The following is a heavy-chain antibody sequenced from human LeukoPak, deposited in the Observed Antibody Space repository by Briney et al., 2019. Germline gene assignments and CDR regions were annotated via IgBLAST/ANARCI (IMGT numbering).Heavy chain of an antibody. J-gene: IGHJ6*03. D-gene: IGHD2-8*01. CDR3: ARGPEGVGYYYYYYMDV. CDR2: IYYTGST. CDR1: GGSISSYY. V-gene: IGHV4-59*12. Sequence: PSETLSLTCTISGGSISSYYWSWIRQPPGKGLEWIGYIYYTGSTNHNPSLKSRVTISVDTSKNQFSLKLSSVTAADTAVYYCARGPEGVGYYYYYYMDVWGKGTTVTVSS.